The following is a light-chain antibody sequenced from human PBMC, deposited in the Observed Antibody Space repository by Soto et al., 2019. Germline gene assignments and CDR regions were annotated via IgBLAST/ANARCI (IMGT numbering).Light chain of an antibody. V-gene: IGKV3-20*01. Sequence: IVLTQSPGTLSLSPGERATLSCRASQTVSGTYLAWYQQRPGQAPRLLISDVSSRATGIPDRFSGSGSGADFTLTISRLEPEDFAVYYCQQYGSTPQTFGQGTTREIK. CDR2: DVS. CDR1: QTVSGTY. CDR3: QQYGSTPQT. J-gene: IGKJ5*01.